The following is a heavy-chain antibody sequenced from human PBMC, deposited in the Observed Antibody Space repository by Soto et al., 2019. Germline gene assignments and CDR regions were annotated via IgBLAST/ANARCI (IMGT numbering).Heavy chain of an antibody. D-gene: IGHD2-15*01. J-gene: IGHJ5*02. V-gene: IGHV3-13*01. CDR1: GFTFSSYD. CDR2: IGTAGDT. CDR3: ARAVPLEDCSGDSCYSVAYWFDP. Sequence: EVQLVESGGGLVQPGGSLRLSCAASGFTFSSYDMHWVRQATGKGLEWVSAIGTAGDTYYPGSVKGRFTISRENAKNSLYLQMNSLRAGDTAVYYCARAVPLEDCSGDSCYSVAYWFDPWGQGTLVTVSS.